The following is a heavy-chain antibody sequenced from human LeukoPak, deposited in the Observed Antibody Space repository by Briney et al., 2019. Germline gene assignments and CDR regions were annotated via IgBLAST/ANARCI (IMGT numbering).Heavy chain of an antibody. D-gene: IGHD5-12*01. J-gene: IGHJ6*03. CDR2: INTNTGNP. Sequence: ASVKVSCKASGYTITSYAVNWLRQAPGQGLEWMGWINTNTGNPTYAQGFTGRFVISLDTSVSTTYLQISSLKAEDTAVYYCARVEGTRGYSGHNYRDYYYYMDVWGKGTTVTVSS. CDR1: GYTITSYA. V-gene: IGHV7-4-1*02. CDR3: ARVEGTRGYSGHNYRDYYYYMDV.